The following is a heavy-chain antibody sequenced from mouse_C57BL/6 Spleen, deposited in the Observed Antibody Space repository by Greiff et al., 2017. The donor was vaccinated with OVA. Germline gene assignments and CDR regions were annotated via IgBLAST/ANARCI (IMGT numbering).Heavy chain of an antibody. J-gene: IGHJ3*01. CDR1: GFSFNTYA. V-gene: IGHV10-1*01. D-gene: IGHD1-1*01. CDR2: IRSKSNNYAT. CDR3: VRQGITDGFAY. Sequence: GGGLVQPKGSLKLSCAASGFSFNTYAMNWVRQAPGKGLEWVARIRSKSNNYATYYADSVKDRFTISRDDPESMLYLQMNNLKTEDTAMYYCVRQGITDGFAYWGQGTLVTVSA.